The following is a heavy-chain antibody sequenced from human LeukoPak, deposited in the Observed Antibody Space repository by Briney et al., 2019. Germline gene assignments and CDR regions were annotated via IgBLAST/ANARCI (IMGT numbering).Heavy chain of an antibody. CDR1: GGSISSYY. CDR2: IYYSGST. D-gene: IGHD3-22*01. J-gene: IGHJ4*02. Sequence: SETLSLTCTVSGGSISSYYWSWIRQPPGKGLEWMGYIYYSGSTNYNPCLKSRVTISVDTSKNQFSLKLSSVTAADTAVYYYARINYYDSSGYEPLFDYWGQGTLVTVSS. CDR3: ARINYYDSSGYEPLFDY. V-gene: IGHV4-59*08.